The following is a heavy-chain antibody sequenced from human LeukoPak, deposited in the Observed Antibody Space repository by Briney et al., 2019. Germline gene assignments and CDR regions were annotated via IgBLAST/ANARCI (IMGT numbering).Heavy chain of an antibody. CDR3: ARDHYDSSGYYFPNPDYYYYYYTDV. D-gene: IGHD3-22*01. J-gene: IGHJ6*03. V-gene: IGHV7-4-1*02. Sequence: ASVKVSCKASGYTFTSYAMNWVRQAPGQGLEWMGRINTNTGNPTYAQGFTGRFVFSLDTSVSTAYLQISSLKAEDTAVYYCARDHYDSSGYYFPNPDYYYYYYTDVWGKGTTVTVSS. CDR1: GYTFTSYA. CDR2: INTNTGNP.